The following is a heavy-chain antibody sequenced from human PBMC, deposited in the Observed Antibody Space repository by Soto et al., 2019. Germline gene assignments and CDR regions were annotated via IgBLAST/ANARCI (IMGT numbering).Heavy chain of an antibody. CDR3: AITERITIFGVAPPVGDFDY. CDR2: ISGSGGST. D-gene: IGHD3-3*01. J-gene: IGHJ4*02. Sequence: GGSLRLSCAASGFTFSSYAMSWVRQAPGKGLEWVSAISGSGGSTYYADSVKGRFTISRDNSKNTLYLQMNSLRAEDTAFYYCAITERITIFGVAPPVGDFDYWGQGTLVTVSS. V-gene: IGHV3-23*01. CDR1: GFTFSSYA.